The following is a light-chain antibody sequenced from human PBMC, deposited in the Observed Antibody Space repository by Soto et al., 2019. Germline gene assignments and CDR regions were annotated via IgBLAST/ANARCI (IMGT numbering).Light chain of an antibody. CDR1: QIISSY. Sequence: QKTQSPSSLSASGRDRVTITWRASQIISSYSKWYQKKPRKATKLLIFAASSLVRGVPTRFSGRGSGTEFTLTISSLQADDYATFYCQQYRTDWTFGQGTKVDIK. J-gene: IGKJ1*01. CDR3: QQYRTDWT. CDR2: AAS. V-gene: IGKV1-39*01.